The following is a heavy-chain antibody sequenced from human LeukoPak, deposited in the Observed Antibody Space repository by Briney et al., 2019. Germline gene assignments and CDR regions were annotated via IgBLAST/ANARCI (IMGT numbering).Heavy chain of an antibody. CDR3: ARDHAQGFYYFDY. CDR2: IYYSGST. J-gene: IGHJ4*02. Sequence: SETLSLTCTVSGGSISSYYWSWIRQPPGKGLEWIGYIYYSGSTNYNPSLKSRVTISVDTSMNQFSLKLSSVTAADTAVYYCARDHAQGFYYFDYWGQGTLVTVSS. V-gene: IGHV4-59*01. CDR1: GGSISSYY.